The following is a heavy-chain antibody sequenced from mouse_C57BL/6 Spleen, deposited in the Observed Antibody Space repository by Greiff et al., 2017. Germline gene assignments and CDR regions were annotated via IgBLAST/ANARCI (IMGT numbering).Heavy chain of an antibody. CDR2: IYPSDSET. J-gene: IGHJ4*01. V-gene: IGHV1-61*01. Sequence: QVQLQQPGAELVRPGSSVKLSCKASGYTFTSYWMDWVKQRPGQGLEWIGNIYPSDSETHYNQKFKDKATLTVDKSSSTAYMQLSSLTSEDSAVYYCARSYCGPYAMDYWGQGTSVTVSS. CDR3: ARSYCGPYAMDY. CDR1: GYTFTSYW. D-gene: IGHD2-10*01.